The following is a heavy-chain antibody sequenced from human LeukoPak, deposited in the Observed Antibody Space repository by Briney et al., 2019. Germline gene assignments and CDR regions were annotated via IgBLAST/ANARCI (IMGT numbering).Heavy chain of an antibody. Sequence: GGSLRLSCAASGFTFSNYYMNWVRQAPGKGLEWVSSISSGSSYIYYADSLKGRFTISRDNAKNSLYLQMNSLRAEDTAVYYCARIGYSSSSLDYWGQGTLVTVSS. D-gene: IGHD6-6*01. J-gene: IGHJ4*02. CDR2: ISSGSSYI. V-gene: IGHV3-21*01. CDR3: ARIGYSSSSLDY. CDR1: GFTFSNYY.